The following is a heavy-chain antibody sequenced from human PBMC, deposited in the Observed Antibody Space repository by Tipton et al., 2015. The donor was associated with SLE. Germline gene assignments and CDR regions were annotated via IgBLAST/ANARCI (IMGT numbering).Heavy chain of an antibody. CDR2: ISPGDSET. Sequence: QSGAEVKKPGESLKMSCKGSGYSFTNYWIGWVRQMPGKGLEWMGIISPGDSETIYSPSSQGQVTISADKSISTAYLQWSSLKASDTGMYYCGRQYRDAVDLWGQGTMVSVSS. CDR1: GYSFTNYW. V-gene: IGHV5-51*01. D-gene: IGHD3-16*02. CDR3: GRQYRDAVDL. J-gene: IGHJ3*01.